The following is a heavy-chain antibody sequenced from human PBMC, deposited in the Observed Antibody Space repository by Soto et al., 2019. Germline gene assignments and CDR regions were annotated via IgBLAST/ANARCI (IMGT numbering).Heavy chain of an antibody. CDR3: AKVHRERVFYFGMDV. CDR2: ISGSAGRT. CDR1: GFTFTSYA. D-gene: IGHD3-3*01. Sequence: GGSLRLSCAASGFTFTSYAMSWVRQAPGKGLEWVSIISGSAGRTYYADSVKGRFSISRDNSKNTLYLHMNSLRAEDTAIYYCAKVHRERVFYFGMDVWGQGTTVTVSS. J-gene: IGHJ6*02. V-gene: IGHV3-23*01.